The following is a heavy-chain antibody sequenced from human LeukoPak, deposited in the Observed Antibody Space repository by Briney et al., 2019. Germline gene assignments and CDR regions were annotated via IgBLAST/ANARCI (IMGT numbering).Heavy chain of an antibody. CDR3: ARDKAVYSGYRYNWFDP. Sequence: SETLSLTCTVSGGSISSSSYYWGWIRQPPGKGLEWIGSIYYSGSTYYNPSLKSRVTISVDTSKNQFSLKLSSVTAADTAVYYCARDKAVYSGYRYNWFDPWGQGTLVTVSS. CDR1: GGSISSSSYY. CDR2: IYYSGST. D-gene: IGHD5-12*01. V-gene: IGHV4-39*07. J-gene: IGHJ5*02.